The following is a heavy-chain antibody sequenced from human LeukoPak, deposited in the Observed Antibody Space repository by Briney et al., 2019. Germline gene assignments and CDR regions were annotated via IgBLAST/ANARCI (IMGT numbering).Heavy chain of an antibody. CDR1: GFTVSNNY. Sequence: PGGSLRLSCAASGFTVSNNYMAWVRQAPGKGLEWVSLIYSGGSTYYADSVKGRFTISRDNSKNTLYLQMNSLRSDDTAVYYCASRTGPVMMGPGAFDIWGQGTMVTVSS. J-gene: IGHJ3*02. D-gene: IGHD3-16*01. V-gene: IGHV3-53*05. CDR3: ASRTGPVMMGPGAFDI. CDR2: IYSGGST.